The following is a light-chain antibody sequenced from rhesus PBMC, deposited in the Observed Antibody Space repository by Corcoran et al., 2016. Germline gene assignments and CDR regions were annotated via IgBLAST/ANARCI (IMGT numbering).Light chain of an antibody. Sequence: DIQMTQSPSSLSASVGDRVTITWREGQEISSYLAWYQQKPGKAPKPLLYYASNLKSGVPSRYSGSGSGTDFTRTSSSLQPEDFAAYYCRQYDSDPYIFGQGTKVEIK. CDR3: RQYDSDPYI. J-gene: IGKJ2*01. V-gene: IGKV1-37*01. CDR1: QEISSY. CDR2: YAS.